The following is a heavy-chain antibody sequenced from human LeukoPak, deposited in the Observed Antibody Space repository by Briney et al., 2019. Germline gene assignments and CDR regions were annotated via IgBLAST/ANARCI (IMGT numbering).Heavy chain of an antibody. D-gene: IGHD3-22*01. CDR1: GFTVSSNY. CDR3: ARESYYDGSGYYRLFDY. V-gene: IGHV3-53*01. Sequence: GGSLRLSCAASGFTVSSNYMTWVRKAPEKGLELVSVIHSGGSTYYADSVKGRFTISRDNSKNTLYLQMNSLRAEDTAVYYCARESYYDGSGYYRLFDYWGQGTLVTVSS. J-gene: IGHJ4*02. CDR2: IHSGGST.